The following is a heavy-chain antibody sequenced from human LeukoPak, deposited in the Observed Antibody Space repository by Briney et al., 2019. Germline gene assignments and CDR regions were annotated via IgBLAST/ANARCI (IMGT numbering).Heavy chain of an antibody. CDR1: GGSFSGYY. CDR2: INHSGST. J-gene: IGHJ5*02. D-gene: IGHD2-2*01. CDR3: ARGVGYCSSTSCWGFDP. V-gene: IGHV4-34*01. Sequence: SETLSLTCAVCGGSFSGYYWSWIRQPPGKGLEWIGEINHSGSTNYNPSLKSRVTILVDTSKNQFSLKLSSVPAADTAVYYCARGVGYCSSTSCWGFDPWGQGTLVTVSS.